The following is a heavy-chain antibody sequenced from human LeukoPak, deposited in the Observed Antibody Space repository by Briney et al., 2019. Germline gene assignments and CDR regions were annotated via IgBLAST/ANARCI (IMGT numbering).Heavy chain of an antibody. J-gene: IGHJ3*02. CDR1: GGTFSSYA. Sequence: SVKVSCKASGGTFSSYAISWVRQAPGQGLEWMGRIIPILGIANYAQKFQGRVTITADKSTSTAYMELSSLRSEDTAVYYCARRHSDSSGPQGAFDIWGQGTMVTVSS. D-gene: IGHD3-22*01. CDR3: ARRHSDSSGPQGAFDI. CDR2: IIPILGIA. V-gene: IGHV1-69*04.